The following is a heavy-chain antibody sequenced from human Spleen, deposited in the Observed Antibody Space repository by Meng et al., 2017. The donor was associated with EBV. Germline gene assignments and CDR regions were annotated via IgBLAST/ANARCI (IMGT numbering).Heavy chain of an antibody. CDR1: GYTFTSFA. D-gene: IGHD6-13*01. J-gene: IGHJ4*02. Sequence: QVLLDQSGAEVKKPGASVKVSCKASGYTFTSFAIHWLRQAPGQRPEWMGGINAGNGNTKYSQKFQGRVTIARGTFASTAYMELSSLTSEDTAVYYCARTFQQLVLFDFFDYWGQGTLVTVSS. CDR2: INAGNGNT. CDR3: ARTFQQLVLFDFFDY. V-gene: IGHV1-3*01.